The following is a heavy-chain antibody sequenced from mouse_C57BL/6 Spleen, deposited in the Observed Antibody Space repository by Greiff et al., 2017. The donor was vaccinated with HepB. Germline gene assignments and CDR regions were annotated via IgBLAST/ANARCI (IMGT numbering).Heavy chain of an antibody. CDR1: CSTFPVYS. CDR3: ARHEDGDGYYGYFDY. J-gene: IGHJ2*01. V-gene: IGHV1-62-2*01. Sequence: QVQLHQSGAELVHPGASVPLSCLSSCSTFPVYSIHCVTPMSVQCLEWIGSFYPGSGSIKYNEKFKDKATFTADKSSSTVYMELSRLTSEDSAVYFCARHEDGDGYYGYFDYWGQGTTLTVSS. D-gene: IGHD2-3*01. CDR2: FYPGSGSI.